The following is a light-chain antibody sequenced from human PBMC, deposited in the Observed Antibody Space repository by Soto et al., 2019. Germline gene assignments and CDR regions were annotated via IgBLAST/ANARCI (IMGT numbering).Light chain of an antibody. CDR1: SSDVGGYNY. J-gene: IGLJ2*01. CDR2: EVS. CDR3: SSYAGSNFVV. Sequence: QSALTQPPSASGSPGQSVTISCTGTSSDVGGYNYVSWYQQHPGKAPKFMIYEVSKRPSGVPDRFSGSKSDNTASLTVSGLQAEDEADYYCSSYAGSNFVVFGGGTKLTVL. V-gene: IGLV2-8*01.